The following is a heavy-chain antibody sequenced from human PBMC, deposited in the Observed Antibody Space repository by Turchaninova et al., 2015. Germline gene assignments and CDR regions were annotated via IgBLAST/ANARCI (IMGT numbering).Heavy chain of an antibody. CDR1: GFTFSTYG. CDR3: TKEPTPYTSGWYYIN. J-gene: IGHJ4*02. V-gene: IGHV3-30*18. Sequence: QVQLVESGGGVVQPGRSLRFSWGACGFTFSTYGMHWYRQSPGKGLEWGAVVSYDGNNQYYADSVRGRFTISRDNSKNTLYLQMNSLRAEDTAVYYCTKEPTPYTSGWYYINWGQGTLVTVSS. D-gene: IGHD6-19*01. CDR2: VSYDGNNQ.